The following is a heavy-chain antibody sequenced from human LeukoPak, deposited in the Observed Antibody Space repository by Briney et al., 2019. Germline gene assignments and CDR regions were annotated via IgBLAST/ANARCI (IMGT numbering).Heavy chain of an antibody. CDR3: AKGGSGWSSDY. V-gene: IGHV3-30*18. J-gene: IGHJ4*02. Sequence: GGSLRLSCAASGFTFSSYGMHWVRQAPGKGLEWVAVISYDGSNKYYADSVKGRFTISRDNSKNTLYLQMNSLRAEDTAVYYCAKGGSGWSSDYWGQGTLVTVFS. D-gene: IGHD6-19*01. CDR1: GFTFSSYG. CDR2: ISYDGSNK.